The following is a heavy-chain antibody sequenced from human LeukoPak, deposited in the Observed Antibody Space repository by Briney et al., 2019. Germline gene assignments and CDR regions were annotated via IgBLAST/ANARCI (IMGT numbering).Heavy chain of an antibody. J-gene: IGHJ4*02. D-gene: IGHD5-18*01. CDR1: GFTVSSNY. V-gene: IGHV3-53*01. CDR2: IYSGGST. Sequence: GGSLRLSCAASGFTVSSNYMSWVRQAPVKGLEWVSVIYSGGSTYYADSVKGRFTISRDNSKNTLYLQMNSLRAEDTAVYYCARVRSYGTFDYWGQGTLVTVSS. CDR3: ARVRSYGTFDY.